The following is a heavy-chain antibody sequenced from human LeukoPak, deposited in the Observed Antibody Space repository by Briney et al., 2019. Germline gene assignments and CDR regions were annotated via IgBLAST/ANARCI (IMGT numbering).Heavy chain of an antibody. J-gene: IGHJ4*02. Sequence: GRSLRLSCAASGFTFSSYAMHWVRQAPGKGLEWVAVISYDGSNKYYADSVKGRFTISRDNSKNTLYLQMNSLRAEDTAVYYCASEIIFGSFDYWGQGTLVTVSS. D-gene: IGHD3-3*01. CDR1: GFTFSSYA. CDR3: ASEIIFGSFDY. CDR2: ISYDGSNK. V-gene: IGHV3-30*04.